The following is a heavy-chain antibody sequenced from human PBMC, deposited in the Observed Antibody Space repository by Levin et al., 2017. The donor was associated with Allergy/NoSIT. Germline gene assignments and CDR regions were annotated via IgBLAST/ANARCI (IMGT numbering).Heavy chain of an antibody. V-gene: IGHV3-7*01. J-gene: IGHJ4*02. CDR2: INEDGSDK. Sequence: PGGSLRLSCVVSGLTFSDYWMTWARQVSGKGLEWVASINEDGSDKYYVDSVKGRFTISRDNAKNSLYLQMNNLRAEDTAVYYCAKQISREGYWGQGTLVTVSS. CDR1: GLTFSDYW. CDR3: AKQISREGY. D-gene: IGHD1-26*01.